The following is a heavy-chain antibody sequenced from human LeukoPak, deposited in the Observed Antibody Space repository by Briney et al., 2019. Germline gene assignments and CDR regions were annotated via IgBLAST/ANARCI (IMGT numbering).Heavy chain of an antibody. D-gene: IGHD2-8*01. V-gene: IGHV3-30-3*01. J-gene: IGHJ4*02. CDR3: ARDNNADY. CDR2: ISYDGINK. Sequence: GGSLRLSCAATRFTFSAYTMLWVRQAPGKGLEWVAVISYDGINKNYADSVKGRFTISRDNSRNTLYLLMNSLGPEDTAVYYCARDNNADYWGQGTLVTVSS. CDR1: RFTFSAYT.